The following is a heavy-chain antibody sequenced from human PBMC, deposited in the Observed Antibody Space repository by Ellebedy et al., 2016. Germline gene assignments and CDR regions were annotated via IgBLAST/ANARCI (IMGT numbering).Heavy chain of an antibody. V-gene: IGHV4-59*01. CDR2: IYYSGST. CDR1: GGSISSYY. J-gene: IGHJ4*02. D-gene: IGHD2-21*02. CDR3: ARSNIFHCGGDCYLPRDFDY. Sequence: SETLSLTCTVSGGSISSYYWSWIRQPPGKGLEWIGYIYYSGSTNYNPSLKSRVTISVDTSKNQFSLKLSSVTAADTAVYYCARSNIFHCGGDCYLPRDFDYWGQGTLVTVSS.